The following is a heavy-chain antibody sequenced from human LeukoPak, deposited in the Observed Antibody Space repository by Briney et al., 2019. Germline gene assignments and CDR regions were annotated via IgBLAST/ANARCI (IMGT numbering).Heavy chain of an antibody. J-gene: IGHJ6*03. D-gene: IGHD7-27*01. CDR1: GGTFSSYA. CDR2: IIPIFGTA. V-gene: IGHV1-69*06. CDR3: ARDQTGTGDLEAYYYYYMDV. Sequence: SVKDSCKASGGTFSSYAISWVRQAPGHGLEWMGRIIPIFGTANYAQKFQGRVTITADKSTSTAYMELSSLRSEDTAVYYCARDQTGTGDLEAYYYYYMDVWGKGTTVTVSS.